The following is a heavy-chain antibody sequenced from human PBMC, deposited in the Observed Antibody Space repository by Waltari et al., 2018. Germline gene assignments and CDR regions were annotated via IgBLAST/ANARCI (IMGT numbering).Heavy chain of an antibody. V-gene: IGHV1-69*08. CDR3: ARGGSGYDKDWNFDL. Sequence: QVQLVQSGAEVKKPGSSVKVSCKASGGTFSSYAISWVRQAPGQGLEWMGRIIPIFGTANYAQKFQGRVTITADKSTSTAYMELSSLRSEDTAVYYCARGGSGYDKDWNFDLWGRGTLVTVSS. CDR1: GGTFSSYA. D-gene: IGHD5-12*01. J-gene: IGHJ2*01. CDR2: IIPIFGTA.